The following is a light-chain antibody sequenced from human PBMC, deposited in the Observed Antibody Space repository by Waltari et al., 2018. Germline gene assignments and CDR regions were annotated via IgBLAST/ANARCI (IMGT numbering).Light chain of an antibody. CDR3: HQYNDWPQT. CDR1: QSVDSN. J-gene: IGKJ2*01. Sequence: EIVMTQSPDTLSVSPGDRVTLSCRTSQSVDSNLAWYQQKPGQAPRLLMYGASSRATVIPARFSASGSGTDFTLTISSLQSEDFVLYYCHQYNDWPQTFGQGTKLEI. V-gene: IGKV3-15*01. CDR2: GAS.